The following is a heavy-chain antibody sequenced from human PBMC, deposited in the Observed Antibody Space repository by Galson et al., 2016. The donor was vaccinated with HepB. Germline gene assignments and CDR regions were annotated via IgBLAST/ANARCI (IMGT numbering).Heavy chain of an antibody. CDR3: AISGSHRPPPYIFDH. Sequence: SCKASGFTFTSHFMHWVRQAPGQGLEWMGIINPSGTSTSYAQRFQGRVAMTRDTSTSTVYMELSSLRSEDTAVYYCAISGSHRPPPYIFDHWGQGTLVTVSS. CDR2: INPSGTST. J-gene: IGHJ4*02. CDR1: GFTFTSHF. V-gene: IGHV1-46*01. D-gene: IGHD1-26*01.